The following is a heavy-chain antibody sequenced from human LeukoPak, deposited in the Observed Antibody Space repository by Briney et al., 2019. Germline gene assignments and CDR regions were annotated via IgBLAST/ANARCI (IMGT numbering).Heavy chain of an antibody. CDR2: IYYRGST. CDR3: ARDSGVGGTDFDY. V-gene: IGHV4-59*01. D-gene: IGHD1-26*01. CDR1: GGSISSYY. Sequence: SETLSLTCTVSGGSISSYYWSWIRQPPGKGLEWIGYIYYRGSTNYNPSLRSRVTISLDMSKNQFSLKVTSVTAADTAVYYCARDSGVGGTDFDYWGQGTLVTVSS. J-gene: IGHJ4*02.